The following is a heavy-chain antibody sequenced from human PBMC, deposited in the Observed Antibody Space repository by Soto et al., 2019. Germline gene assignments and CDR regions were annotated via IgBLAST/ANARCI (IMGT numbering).Heavy chain of an antibody. CDR2: INHSGST. CDR3: ARVGPETTVVIFDY. V-gene: IGHV4-34*01. Sequence: SETLSLTCAVYGGSFSGYYWSWIRQPPGKGLEWIGEINHSGSTNYNPSLKSRVTISVDTSKNQFSLKLSSVTAADTAVYYCARVGPETTVVIFDYWGQGTLVTVSS. D-gene: IGHD4-17*01. J-gene: IGHJ4*02. CDR1: GGSFSGYY.